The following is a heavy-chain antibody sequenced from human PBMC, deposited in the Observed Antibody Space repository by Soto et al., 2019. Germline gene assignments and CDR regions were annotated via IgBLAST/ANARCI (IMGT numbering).Heavy chain of an antibody. D-gene: IGHD4-17*01. CDR2: ISFDGTKK. J-gene: IGHJ6*02. Sequence: QAQLVESGGGVVQPGRSLRLSCAASGFTFNIYALHWVRQAPGKGLEWVAVISFDGTKKYYSDSVKGRFTISRDNLKNTLYLQVNRRRVEDAALVFCGREDDYGYRYISYCLDGWGQGTTVTVSS. CDR1: GFTFNIYA. V-gene: IGHV3-30-3*01. CDR3: GREDDYGYRYISYCLDG.